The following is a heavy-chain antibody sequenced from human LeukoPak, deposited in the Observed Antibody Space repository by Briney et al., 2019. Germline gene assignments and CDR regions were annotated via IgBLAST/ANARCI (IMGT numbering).Heavy chain of an antibody. CDR1: GYSFKSYW. V-gene: IGHV5-51*01. J-gene: IGHJ4*02. CDR3: ARRSGYNYYFDY. Sequence: GESLKISCKGSGYSFKSYWIGWVRQMPGKGLEWMGIIYPGDSETRYSPSFQGQVTISADKSISTAYLQSSSLKASDTAMYYSARRSGYNYYFDYWGQGTLVTVSS. D-gene: IGHD5-24*01. CDR2: IYPGDSET.